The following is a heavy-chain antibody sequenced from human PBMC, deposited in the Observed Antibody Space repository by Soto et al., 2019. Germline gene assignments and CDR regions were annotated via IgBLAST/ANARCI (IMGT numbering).Heavy chain of an antibody. D-gene: IGHD4-17*01. CDR2: IYPTDSDT. J-gene: IGHJ6*02. CDR3: ARSPYGYGGTSGGGQVGMDV. V-gene: IGHV5-51*01. Sequence: PGESLKISCKGSGYSFTSYWIGWVRQMPGKGLEWMGIIYPTDSDTRYSPSFQGQVTISADKSISTAYLQWSSLKASDTAMYYCARSPYGYGGTSGGGQVGMDVWGQGTTVTVSS. CDR1: GYSFTSYW.